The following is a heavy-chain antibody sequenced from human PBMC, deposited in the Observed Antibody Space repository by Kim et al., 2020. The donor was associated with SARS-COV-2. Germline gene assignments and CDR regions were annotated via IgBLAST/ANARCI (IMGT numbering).Heavy chain of an antibody. CDR1: GYTFTAYS. J-gene: IGHJ6*02. CDR3: AIGRALEWLLLPLMDV. D-gene: IGHD3-3*01. V-gene: IGHV1-3*04. Sequence: ASVKVSCKASGYTFTAYSIHWVRQAPGQRLEWMGWINSANGNTKYSQKFQGRVTITSDTSASTVYMELSSLRSEDTSVYYCAIGRALEWLLLPLMDVWGQGTSVTVSS. CDR2: INSANGNT.